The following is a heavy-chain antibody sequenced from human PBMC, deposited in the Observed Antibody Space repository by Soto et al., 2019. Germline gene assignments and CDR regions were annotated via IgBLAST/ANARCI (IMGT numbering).Heavy chain of an antibody. D-gene: IGHD2-8*02. J-gene: IGHJ4*02. Sequence: LRLSCAASGFIFSSYGMHWVRQAPGKGLEWVAVIWYDGKNKDYADSVKGRFTISRDNSKNTLYLQMNSVGVEDTAVYYCARGLVGFFHIDYWDQGTLVTVSS. V-gene: IGHV3-33*01. CDR1: GFIFSSYG. CDR2: IWYDGKNK. CDR3: ARGLVGFFHIDY.